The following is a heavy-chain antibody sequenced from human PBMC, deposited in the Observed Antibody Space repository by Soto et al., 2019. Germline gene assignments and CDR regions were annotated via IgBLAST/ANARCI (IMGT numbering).Heavy chain of an antibody. V-gene: IGHV3-21*01. CDR2: ISSSSSYI. CDR1: GFTFSSYS. J-gene: IGHJ4*02. D-gene: IGHD3-22*01. Sequence: EVQLVESGGGLVKPGGSLRLSCAASGFTFSSYSMNWVRQAPGKGLEWVSSISSSSSYIYYEDSVKGRFTISRDNAKNSLYLQRNSRRAEDTAVYYCARRTSYDSSGYYCYWGQGTLVTVSS. CDR3: ARRTSYDSSGYYCY.